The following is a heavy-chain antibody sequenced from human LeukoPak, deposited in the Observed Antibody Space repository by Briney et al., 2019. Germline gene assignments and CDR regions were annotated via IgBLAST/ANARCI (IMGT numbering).Heavy chain of an antibody. V-gene: IGHV1-2*02. CDR3: ARTFYDTLDSDAFDF. J-gene: IGHJ3*01. CDR2: INPDSGGT. CDR1: GYTFTGYY. Sequence: PGASVTVSCKASGYTFTGYYMHWVRQAPGQGLEWMGWINPDSGGTNNAQKFQGRVTMTRDTSISTAYMELSRLRSDDTAVYYCARTFYDTLDSDAFDFWGQGTMVIVSS. D-gene: IGHD2/OR15-2a*01.